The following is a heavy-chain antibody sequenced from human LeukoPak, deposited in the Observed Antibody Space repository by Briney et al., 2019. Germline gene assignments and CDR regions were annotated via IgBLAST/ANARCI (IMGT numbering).Heavy chain of an antibody. J-gene: IGHJ4*02. CDR1: GFTFNSYS. V-gene: IGHV3-21*01. CDR3: ARGPDTTYYDILTGRGFDY. D-gene: IGHD3-9*01. Sequence: GGSLRLSCAASGFTFNSYSMNWVRQAPGKGLEWVSSISSSSSYIYYADSVKGRFTISRDNAKNSLYLQMNSLRAEDTAVYYCARGPDTTYYDILTGRGFDYWGQGTLVTVSS. CDR2: ISSSSSYI.